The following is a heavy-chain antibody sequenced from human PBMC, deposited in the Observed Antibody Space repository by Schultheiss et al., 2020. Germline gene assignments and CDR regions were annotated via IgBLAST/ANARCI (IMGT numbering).Heavy chain of an antibody. CDR3: AREGELAKYGMDV. CDR1: GFTFSSYG. D-gene: IGHD3-10*01. J-gene: IGHJ6*02. Sequence: GESLKISCAASGFTFSSYGMHWVRQAPGKGLEWVAVISYDGSNKYYADSVKGRFTISRDNAKNSLYLQMNSLRAEDTAVYYCAREGELAKYGMDVWGQGTTVTVS. V-gene: IGHV3-30*03. CDR2: ISYDGSNK.